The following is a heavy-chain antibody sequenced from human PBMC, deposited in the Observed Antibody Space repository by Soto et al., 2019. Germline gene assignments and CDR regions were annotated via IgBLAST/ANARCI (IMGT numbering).Heavy chain of an antibody. Sequence: QVQLQESGPGLVKPSQTLSLTCTVSGGSISSGGYYWSWIRQHPGKALEWIGYIYYSGSTYYNPSLKSRVTISVDTSKNQFSLKLSSVPAADTAVYYCARVRIAARPPNYFDYWGQGTLVTVSS. CDR1: GGSISSGGYY. V-gene: IGHV4-31*03. CDR2: IYYSGST. J-gene: IGHJ4*02. CDR3: ARVRIAARPPNYFDY. D-gene: IGHD6-6*01.